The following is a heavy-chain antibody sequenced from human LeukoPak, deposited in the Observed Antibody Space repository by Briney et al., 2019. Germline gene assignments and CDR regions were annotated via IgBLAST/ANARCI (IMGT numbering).Heavy chain of an antibody. CDR2: ISGDGSVT. CDR3: AKSLRLDYYDSSPPHY. Sequence: GGSLRLSCTASGFTLRNYWMHWVRQVPGKRLVWVSRISGDGSVTNYADSVQGRFTISRDNSKNTLYLQMNSLRAEDTAVYYCAKSLRLDYYDSSPPHYWGQGTLVTVSS. D-gene: IGHD3-22*01. J-gene: IGHJ4*02. V-gene: IGHV3-74*01. CDR1: GFTLRNYW.